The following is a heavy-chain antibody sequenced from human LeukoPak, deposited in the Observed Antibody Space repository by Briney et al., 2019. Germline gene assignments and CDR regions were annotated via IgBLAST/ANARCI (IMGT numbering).Heavy chain of an antibody. CDR3: ARDKDRGLHFDI. CDR1: GGSISSYY. CDR2: IYTRGST. D-gene: IGHD2-15*01. V-gene: IGHV4-4*07. Sequence: SETLSLTCTVSGGSISSYYWSWIRQPAGKGLEWVGRIYTRGSTNYNPSLKSRVTMSVDTSKNQFSLKLNSVTAADTAVYYCARDKDRGLHFDIWGQGTMVTVSS. J-gene: IGHJ3*02.